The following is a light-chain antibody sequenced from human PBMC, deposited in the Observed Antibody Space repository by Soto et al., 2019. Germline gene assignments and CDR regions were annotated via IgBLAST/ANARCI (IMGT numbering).Light chain of an antibody. CDR3: QQYNSYST. J-gene: IGKJ1*01. V-gene: IGKV1-5*03. CDR2: KAS. CDR1: QRVSNW. Sequence: DIQMTQSPSTLSASVGDRVTITCRASQRVSNWLAWYQQKPGKAPKLLIYKASNLESGVPSRFSGSGSGTEFTLTISSLQPDDFAIYYCQQYNSYSTFGQGTKVEIK.